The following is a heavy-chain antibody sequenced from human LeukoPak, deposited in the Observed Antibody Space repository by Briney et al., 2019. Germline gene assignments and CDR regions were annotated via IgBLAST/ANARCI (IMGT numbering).Heavy chain of an antibody. D-gene: IGHD6-19*01. CDR3: AREASVAVRRFDY. CDR1: GFTFSSYA. Sequence: GGSLRLSCAASGFTFSSYAMDWVRQAPGKGLEWVSYISSSGSTIYYADSVKGRFTISRDNAKNSLYLQMSSLRAEDTALYYCAREASVAVRRFDYWGQGSLVTVSS. CDR2: ISSSGSTI. J-gene: IGHJ4*02. V-gene: IGHV3-48*03.